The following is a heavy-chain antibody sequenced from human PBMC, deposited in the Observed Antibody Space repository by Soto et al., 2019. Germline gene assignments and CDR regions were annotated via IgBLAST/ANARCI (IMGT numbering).Heavy chain of an antibody. CDR3: AKAESRYFDWLSTPLDY. D-gene: IGHD3-9*01. J-gene: IGHJ4*02. V-gene: IGHV3-23*01. CDR1: GFTFSSYG. CDR2: ISGSGTST. Sequence: GGSLRLSCAASGFTFSSYGMSWVRQAQGKGLEWVSAISGSGTSTYYADSVKGRFTISRDISKKTLYLQMNYLRAEDTAVYYCAKAESRYFDWLSTPLDYWGQGTLVTVS.